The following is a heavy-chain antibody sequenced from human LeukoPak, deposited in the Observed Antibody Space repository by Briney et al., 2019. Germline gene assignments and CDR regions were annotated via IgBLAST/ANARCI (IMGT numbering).Heavy chain of an antibody. CDR1: GYTFTSYG. D-gene: IGHD6-19*01. J-gene: IGHJ3*02. Sequence: ASVKVSCKASGYTFTSYGISWVRQAPGQGLEWMGWISAYNGNTNYAQRLQGTVTMTPHTSTSTAYVELRSLRSDDTAVYYCARGDSSGWYTHRDAFDIWGQGTMVTVSS. V-gene: IGHV1-18*01. CDR2: ISAYNGNT. CDR3: ARGDSSGWYTHRDAFDI.